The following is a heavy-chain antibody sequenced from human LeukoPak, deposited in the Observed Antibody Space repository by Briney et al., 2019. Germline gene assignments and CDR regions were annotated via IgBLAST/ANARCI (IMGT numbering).Heavy chain of an antibody. CDR2: IIPILGIA. Sequence: SVKVSCKASGGTFSSYAISWVRQAPGQGLEWMGRIIPILGIANYAQKFQGRVTITADKSTSTAYMELSSLRSEDTAVYYCARGDYGDLFDYWGQGTLVTVPS. CDR1: GGTFSSYA. CDR3: ARGDYGDLFDY. D-gene: IGHD4-17*01. J-gene: IGHJ4*02. V-gene: IGHV1-69*04.